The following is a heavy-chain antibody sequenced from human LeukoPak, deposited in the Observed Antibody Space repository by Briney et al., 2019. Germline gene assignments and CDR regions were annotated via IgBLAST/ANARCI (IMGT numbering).Heavy chain of an antibody. CDR1: GFTFSRYW. V-gene: IGHV3-9*01. CDR3: AKVSSSSWYLGWFDP. CDR2: ISWNSGSI. J-gene: IGHJ5*02. D-gene: IGHD6-13*01. Sequence: GGSLRLSCAASGFTFSRYWMSWVRQAPGKGLEWVSGISWNSGSIGYADSVKGRFTISRDNAKNSLYLQMNSLRAEDTALYYCAKVSSSSWYLGWFDPWGQGTLVTVSS.